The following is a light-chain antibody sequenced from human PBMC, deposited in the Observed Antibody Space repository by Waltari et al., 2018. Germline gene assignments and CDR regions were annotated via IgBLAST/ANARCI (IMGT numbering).Light chain of an antibody. CDR1: QGIAYY. J-gene: IGKJ4*01. Sequence: DIQMTPSPSSLSASVGDSVTITCRASQGIAYYVAWFQQKPGRAPKPLIFGSTTLLSGVPSRFRGSGSGTFFTLTISDLQPDDFATYSCHQYNSFPPTFGGGTKV. CDR2: GST. V-gene: IGKV1-16*01. CDR3: HQYNSFPPT.